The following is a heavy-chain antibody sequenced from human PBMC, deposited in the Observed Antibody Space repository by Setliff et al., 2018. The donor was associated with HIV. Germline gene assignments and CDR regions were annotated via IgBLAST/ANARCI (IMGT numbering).Heavy chain of an antibody. CDR1: GGSFRSSRYY. Sequence: PSETLSFTCTVSGGSFRSSRYYWGWIRQPPGKGLEWIGNIHYGGFFWYSPSLKSRVTISVDTSKNQFSLKLSSVTAADTAAYYCARPALGIGGGSRFDNWGQGTRVTVSS. CDR2: IHYGGFF. V-gene: IGHV4-39*01. D-gene: IGHD3-10*01. CDR3: ARPALGIGGGSRFDN. J-gene: IGHJ4*02.